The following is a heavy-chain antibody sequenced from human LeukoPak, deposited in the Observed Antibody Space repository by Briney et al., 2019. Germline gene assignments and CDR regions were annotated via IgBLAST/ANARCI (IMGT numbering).Heavy chain of an antibody. Sequence: GGSLRLSCAASGFTLSSYAMTWVRQAPGKGLEWVSAIGSGGSAYYADSVKGRFTISRDNSKTTLYLHMNSLRAEDTAVYYCARDRGVLTMIVPSDYWGQGTLVTVSS. CDR2: IGSGGSA. CDR1: GFTLSSYA. CDR3: ARDRGVLTMIVPSDY. J-gene: IGHJ4*02. D-gene: IGHD3-22*01. V-gene: IGHV3-23*01.